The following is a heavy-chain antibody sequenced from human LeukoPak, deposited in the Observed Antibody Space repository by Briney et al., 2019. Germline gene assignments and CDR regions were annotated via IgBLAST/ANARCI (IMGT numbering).Heavy chain of an antibody. D-gene: IGHD5-12*01. CDR2: IKDGGTTT. CDR1: GFTFTSYW. V-gene: IGHV3-74*01. Sequence: GGSLRLSCAASGFTFTSYWIHWVRQVPGKGLVWFSRIKDGGTTTDYADSVKGRFTNSRYDAKHTLYLQMNSLRAEDTAVYYCTTIRPGYWGQGTLVTVSP. CDR3: TTIRPGY. J-gene: IGHJ4*02.